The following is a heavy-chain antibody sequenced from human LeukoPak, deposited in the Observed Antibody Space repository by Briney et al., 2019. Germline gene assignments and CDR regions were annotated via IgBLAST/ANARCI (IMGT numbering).Heavy chain of an antibody. Sequence: GASVKVSCKASGYTFTSYDINWVRQATGQGLEWMGWMNPNSGNTGYAQKFQGGVTMTRNTSISTAYMELSSLRSEDTAVYYCARRGQNYYYYGMDVWGQGTTVTVSS. J-gene: IGHJ6*02. V-gene: IGHV1-8*01. CDR3: ARRGQNYYYYGMDV. CDR2: MNPNSGNT. CDR1: GYTFTSYD.